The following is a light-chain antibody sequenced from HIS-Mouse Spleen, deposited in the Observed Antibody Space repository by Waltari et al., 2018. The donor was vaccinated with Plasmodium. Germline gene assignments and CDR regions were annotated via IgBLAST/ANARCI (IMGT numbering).Light chain of an antibody. Sequence: SYELTPTSSVAVSPGQTGRIPCPGDVLAQKIGRWFSQKPGPAPVLVIYKDSERPSGIPWRFSGSSSGTTVTLTISGAQVEDEADYYCYSAADNNLVFGGGTKLTVL. CDR2: KDS. V-gene: IGLV3-27*01. CDR1: VLAQKI. CDR3: YSAADNNLV. J-gene: IGLJ3*02.